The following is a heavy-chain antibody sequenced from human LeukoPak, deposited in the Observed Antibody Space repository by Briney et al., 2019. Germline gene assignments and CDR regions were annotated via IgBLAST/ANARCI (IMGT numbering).Heavy chain of an antibody. CDR3: ASSLELDAFDI. CDR2: IYYSGST. Sequence: SETLSLTCTVSGGSISSSSYYWGCIRRPPGKGLECIGSIYYSGSTYYNPSLKSRVIISVDTSKNQFSLKLSSVTAADTAVYYCASSLELDAFDIWGQGTMVTVSS. D-gene: IGHD1-7*01. V-gene: IGHV4-39*01. CDR1: GGSISSSSYY. J-gene: IGHJ3*02.